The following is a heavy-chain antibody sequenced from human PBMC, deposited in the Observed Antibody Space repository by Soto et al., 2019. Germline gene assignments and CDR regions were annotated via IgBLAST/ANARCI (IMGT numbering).Heavy chain of an antibody. CDR1: GGTFSSYA. Sequence: QVQLVQSGAEVKKPGSSVKVSCKASGGTFSSYAISWVRQAPGQGLEWMGGIIPIFGTANYAQKFQGRVTITAEESTSTAYMELSSLRSEDTAVYYCAREGPMVRGVTPPRTYNWFDPWGQGTLVTVSS. D-gene: IGHD3-10*01. CDR3: AREGPMVRGVTPPRTYNWFDP. J-gene: IGHJ5*02. V-gene: IGHV1-69*12. CDR2: IIPIFGTA.